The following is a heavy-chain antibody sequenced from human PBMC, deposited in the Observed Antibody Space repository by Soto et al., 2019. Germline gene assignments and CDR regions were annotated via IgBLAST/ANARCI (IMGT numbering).Heavy chain of an antibody. CDR2: VNPNSENR. CDR3: AREGGSGWYFFDF. CDR1: GYTFTSSE. Sequence: QVQLVQSGAEVKKPGASVKVSCKASGYTFTSSEINWVRQAPGQGLERMGWVNPNSENRGYAQRAQGRVTMTWDTSISRAYMELSSLRSEDTAVYYCAREGGSGWYFFDFWGQGTLVTVSS. J-gene: IGHJ4*02. V-gene: IGHV1-8*01. D-gene: IGHD6-19*01.